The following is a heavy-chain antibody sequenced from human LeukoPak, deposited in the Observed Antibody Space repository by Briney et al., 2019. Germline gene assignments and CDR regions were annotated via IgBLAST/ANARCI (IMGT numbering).Heavy chain of an antibody. V-gene: IGHV1-18*01. D-gene: IGHD5-18*01. CDR3: ARDTDSYGYSRSWFDP. CDR2: ISAYNGNT. J-gene: IGHJ5*02. CDR1: GYTFTSYG. Sequence: ASVTVSCKASGYTFTSYGISWVRQAPGQGVEGMGWISAYNGNTNYAQKLQRRVTMTPHTSTSTAYMELRSLRSDDTAVYYCARDTDSYGYSRSWFDPWGQGTLVTVSS.